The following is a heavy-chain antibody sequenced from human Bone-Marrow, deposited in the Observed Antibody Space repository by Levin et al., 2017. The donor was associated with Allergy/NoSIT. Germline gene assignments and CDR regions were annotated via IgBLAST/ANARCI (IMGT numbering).Heavy chain of an antibody. CDR3: ARGGGASLGYCSGGSCAWKSETFDY. J-gene: IGHJ4*02. CDR1: GFTFGDYS. CDR2: IRSKAYGGTT. D-gene: IGHD2-15*01. Sequence: GESLKISCTASGFTFGDYSMTWFRHAPGKGLEWVGFIRSKAYGGTTDYAASVKGRVTISRDDSKSIDFLQMSSLKTEDTGVYYCARGGGASLGYCSGGSCAWKSETFDYWGQGSLVTVSS. V-gene: IGHV3-49*03.